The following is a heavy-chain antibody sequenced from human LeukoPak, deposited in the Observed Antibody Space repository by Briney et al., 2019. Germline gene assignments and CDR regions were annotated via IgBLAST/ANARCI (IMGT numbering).Heavy chain of an antibody. D-gene: IGHD2-15*01. CDR2: IRYDGSNK. V-gene: IGHV3-30*02. J-gene: IGHJ4*02. CDR3: ANEGYCSGGSCRPIDY. CDR1: GFTFSSYG. Sequence: GGSLRLSCAASGFTFSSYGMHWVRQAPGKGLEWVAFIRYDGSNKYYADSVKGRFTISRDNSKNTLYLQMNSLRAEDTAVYYCANEGYCSGGSCRPIDYWGQGTLVTVSS.